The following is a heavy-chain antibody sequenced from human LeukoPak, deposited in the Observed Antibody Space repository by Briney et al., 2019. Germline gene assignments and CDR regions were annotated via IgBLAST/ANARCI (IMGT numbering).Heavy chain of an antibody. Sequence: SETLSLTCTVSGGSISNYYWSWIRQPPGKGLEWIGHIYYSEATKYNPSLKSRITISVDTSKNQFSLMLSSVTAADTAVYYCARFGITVVRGGKYYFDYWGQGTLVTVSS. CDR3: ARFGITVVRGGKYYFDY. J-gene: IGHJ4*02. D-gene: IGHD3-10*01. CDR1: GGSISNYY. CDR2: IYYSEAT. V-gene: IGHV4-59*08.